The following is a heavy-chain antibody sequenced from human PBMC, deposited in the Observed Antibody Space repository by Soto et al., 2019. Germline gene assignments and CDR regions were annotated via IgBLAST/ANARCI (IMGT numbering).Heavy chain of an antibody. J-gene: IGHJ6*02. CDR2: IKGKTNGGTK. CDR3: TTDTSQHHYDFWSGYYDYYSMDV. Sequence: EVQLVESGGGLVKPGGSLRLSCEASGFPFSNPWRNWVRQAPGKGLEWVGRIKGKTNGGTKDYDAPGKGRFTISRDDSKNTLYLQMNSLKTEATAVYYCTTDTSQHHYDFWSGYYDYYSMDVWGQGTTVTVSS. CDR1: GFPFSNPW. V-gene: IGHV3-15*07. D-gene: IGHD3-3*01.